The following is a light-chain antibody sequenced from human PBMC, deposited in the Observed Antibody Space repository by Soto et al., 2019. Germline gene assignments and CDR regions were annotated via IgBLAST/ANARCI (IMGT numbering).Light chain of an antibody. CDR2: QVS. CDR3: SSYTTTSNYV. V-gene: IGLV2-14*02. J-gene: IGLJ1*01. CDR1: ISDVGSYDL. Sequence: LTQPASVSGSPGQSITISCTGSISDVGSYDLVSWYQQHPGKAPKLMIYQVSRRPSGVSNRFFGSKSGNTASLAISGLQPEDEADYYCSSYTTTSNYVFGTGTKVTVL.